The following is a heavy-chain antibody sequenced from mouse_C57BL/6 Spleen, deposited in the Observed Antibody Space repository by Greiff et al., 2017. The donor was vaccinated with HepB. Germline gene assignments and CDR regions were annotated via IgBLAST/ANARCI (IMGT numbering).Heavy chain of an antibody. CDR2: ISSGSSTI. CDR1: GFTFSDYG. V-gene: IGHV5-17*01. CDR3: ARGNYSIFYAMDY. D-gene: IGHD2-5*01. Sequence: EVQLQESGGGLVKPGGSLKLSCAASGFTFSDYGMHWVRQAPEKGLEWVAYISSGSSTIYYADTVKGRFTISRDNAKNTLFLQMTSLRSEDTAMYYCARGNYSIFYAMDYWGQGTSVTVSS. J-gene: IGHJ4*01.